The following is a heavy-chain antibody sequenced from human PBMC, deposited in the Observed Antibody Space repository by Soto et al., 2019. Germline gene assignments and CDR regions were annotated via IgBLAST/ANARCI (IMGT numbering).Heavy chain of an antibody. V-gene: IGHV4-59*01. CDR2: IYDSLVT. CDR1: CGPILSYY. J-gene: IGHJ3*02. D-gene: IGHD3-10*01. CDR3: ARRYYGPPFDI. Sequence: SAALSLTLTVSCGPILSYYWIWILEPPGKGLEWIVYIYDSLVTNYNPSLRSRVTISVDTCKDQFSLKLSSVTAADTAVYYCARRYYGPPFDIWGQATMVTVSS.